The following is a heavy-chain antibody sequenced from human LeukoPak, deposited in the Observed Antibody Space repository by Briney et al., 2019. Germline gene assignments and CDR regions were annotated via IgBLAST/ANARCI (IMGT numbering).Heavy chain of an antibody. V-gene: IGHV3-7*01. D-gene: IGHD3-3*01. Sequence: GGSLRLSCAASGFTFSSYWMNWVRQAPGKGLEWVANIKHDGSDKYYVDSVKGRFTISRDNAKNSLYLQMDSLRAEDTAVYYCATPRVTIFGVVNLDYWGQGTLVTVSS. CDR2: IKHDGSDK. J-gene: IGHJ4*02. CDR3: ATPRVTIFGVVNLDY. CDR1: GFTFSSYW.